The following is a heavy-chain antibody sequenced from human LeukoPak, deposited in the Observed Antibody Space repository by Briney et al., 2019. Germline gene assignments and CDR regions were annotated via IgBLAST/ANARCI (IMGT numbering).Heavy chain of an antibody. CDR1: GDSISSTIW. J-gene: IGHJ4*02. CDR3: ARDRVGNSGSFDG. CDR2: IYHSGST. D-gene: IGHD5-12*01. V-gene: IGHV4-4*02. Sequence: KASGTLSLTCAVSGDSISSTIWWSWVRQPPGKGLEWIGEIYHSGSTNYSPSLKSRVTISVNKPKNQFSLKLNSVTAADTAVYYCARDRVGNSGSFDGWGQGTLVTVSS.